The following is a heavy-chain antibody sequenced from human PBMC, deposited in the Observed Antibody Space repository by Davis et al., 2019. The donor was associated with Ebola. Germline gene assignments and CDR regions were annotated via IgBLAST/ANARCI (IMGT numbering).Heavy chain of an antibody. V-gene: IGHV6-1*01. CDR1: GDSVSRNSAA. CDR3: ARMGSYGDYTFDY. J-gene: IGHJ4*02. CDR2: TYYRSKWYN. D-gene: IGHD4-17*01. Sequence: SQTLLLTCAISGDSVSRNSAAWNWIRQSPSRGLEWLGRTYYRSKWYNDYAVSVKSRITTNPDTSKNQFSLQLNSVTPEDTAVYYCARMGSYGDYTFDYWGQGTLVTVSS.